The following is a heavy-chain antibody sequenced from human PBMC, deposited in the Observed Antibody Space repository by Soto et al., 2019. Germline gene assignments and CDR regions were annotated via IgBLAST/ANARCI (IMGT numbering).Heavy chain of an antibody. Sequence: XSVKVPCKASGYTFTGYYMHWVRQAPGQGLEWMGWINPNSGGTNYAQKFQGRVTMTRDTSISTAYMELSRLRSDDTAVYYCARDGEERPVAGYYYYYGMDVWGQGTTVTGSS. D-gene: IGHD6-19*01. V-gene: IGHV1-2*02. CDR3: ARDGEERPVAGYYYYYGMDV. CDR1: GYTFTGYY. CDR2: INPNSGGT. J-gene: IGHJ6*02.